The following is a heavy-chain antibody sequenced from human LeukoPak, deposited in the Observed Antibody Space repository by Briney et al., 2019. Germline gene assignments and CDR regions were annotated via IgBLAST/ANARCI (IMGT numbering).Heavy chain of an antibody. J-gene: IGHJ1*01. CDR1: GGSFSGYY. V-gene: IGHV4-34*01. Sequence: PSETLSLTCAVYGGSFSGYYWSWIRQPPGKGLEWIGEINHSGSTNYNPSLKSRVTILVDTSKNQFSLKLSSVTAADTAVYYCARVAAGTRGKYFQHWGQGTLVTVSS. CDR2: INHSGST. D-gene: IGHD6-13*01. CDR3: ARVAAGTRGKYFQH.